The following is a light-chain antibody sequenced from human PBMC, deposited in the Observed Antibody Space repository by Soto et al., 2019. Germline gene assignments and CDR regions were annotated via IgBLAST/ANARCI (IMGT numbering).Light chain of an antibody. J-gene: IGKJ4*01. CDR3: QQRSTWPLT. Sequence: EIVLTQSPATLSLSPGERATLSCRASQSISSYLAWYQQKTGQAPRLLIYDASNRATGIPARFSGSGSGTDFTLTISSLEPEDFAVYYCQQRSTWPLTFGAGTKVEIK. V-gene: IGKV3-11*01. CDR1: QSISSY. CDR2: DAS.